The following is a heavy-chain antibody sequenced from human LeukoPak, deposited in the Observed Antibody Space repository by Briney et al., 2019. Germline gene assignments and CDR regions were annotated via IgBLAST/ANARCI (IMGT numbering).Heavy chain of an antibody. J-gene: IGHJ3*02. V-gene: IGHV4-34*09. D-gene: IGHD4/OR15-4a*01. CDR3: ARDPRAMVITGAFDI. CDR1: GGSFSGYY. CDR2: INHSGST. Sequence: SETLSLTCTVYGGSFSGYYWSWIRQPPGKGLEWIGEINHSGSTNYNPSLKSRVTISEDTSKNQFSLKLRAVTAADTAVYYCARDPRAMVITGAFDIWGQGTMVTVSS.